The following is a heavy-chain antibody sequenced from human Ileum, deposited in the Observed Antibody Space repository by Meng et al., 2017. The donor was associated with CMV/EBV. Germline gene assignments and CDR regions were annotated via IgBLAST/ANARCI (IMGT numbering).Heavy chain of an antibody. V-gene: IGHV3-66*02. CDR1: GFPFRRHS. Sequence: LRLSCAASGFPFRRHSLSWVRQAPGKGLEWVSVIYSGGSTYSADSVKGRFTISRDNSKNTLYLQMNSLRAEDTAVYYCARDGANGGDYWGQGTLVTVSS. J-gene: IGHJ4*02. CDR3: ARDGANGGDY. D-gene: IGHD3-16*01. CDR2: IYSGGST.